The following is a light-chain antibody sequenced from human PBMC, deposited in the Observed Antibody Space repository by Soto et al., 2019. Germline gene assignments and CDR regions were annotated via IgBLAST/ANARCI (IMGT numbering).Light chain of an antibody. V-gene: IGKV3-20*01. CDR3: QQFGGSPPIT. CDR1: QSVSSNY. CDR2: GAS. Sequence: EIVLTQSPDTLSLSPGERATLSCRASQSVSSNYLAWYQLKPGQAPRLLLHGASSRATGIPDRFSGSGSGTDFTLTIIRLEPEDFAVYYCQQFGGSPPITFGQGTRLDIK. J-gene: IGKJ5*01.